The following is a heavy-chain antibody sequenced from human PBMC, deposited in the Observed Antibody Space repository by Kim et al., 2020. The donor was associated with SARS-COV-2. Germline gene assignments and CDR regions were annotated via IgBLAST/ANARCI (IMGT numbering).Heavy chain of an antibody. CDR3: ARDEDQYGRARGAFDI. CDR1: GFTFSSYC. V-gene: IGHV3-7*01. D-gene: IGHD1-1*01. J-gene: IGHJ3*02. CDR2: IRHDGSKK. Sequence: GGSLRLSCAASGFTFSSYCMNWVRQAPGKGLEWVANIRHDGSKKYYADSVKGRFTISRDNAKNSLYLQMNSLRAEDTAVYYCARDEDQYGRARGAFDIWGRGTVVTLFS.